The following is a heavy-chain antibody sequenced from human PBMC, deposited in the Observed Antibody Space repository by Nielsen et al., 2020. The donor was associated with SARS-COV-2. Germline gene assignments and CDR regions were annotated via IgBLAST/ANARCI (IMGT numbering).Heavy chain of an antibody. CDR3: AKDRDSSSSGALS. J-gene: IGHJ5*02. CDR2: ISYDESNK. V-gene: IGHV3-30*18. CDR1: GFTFSSYG. Sequence: GESLKISCAASGFTFSSYGMHWVRQAPGKGLEWVAVISYDESNKYYADSVKGRFTISRDNSKNTLYLQMNSLRAEDTAVYYCAKDRDSSSSGALSWGQGTLVTVSS. D-gene: IGHD6-6*01.